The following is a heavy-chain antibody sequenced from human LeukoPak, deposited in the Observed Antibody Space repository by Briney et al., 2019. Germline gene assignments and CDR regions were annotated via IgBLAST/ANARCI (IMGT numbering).Heavy chain of an antibody. V-gene: IGHV1-69*04. Sequence: GASAKVSCKASGGTFSSYTISWVRQAPGQGLEWMGRIIPILGIANYAQKFQGRVTITADKSTSTAYMELSSLRSEDTAVYYCAREVSGGEFDYWGQGTLVTVSS. J-gene: IGHJ4*02. CDR2: IIPILGIA. CDR1: GGTFSSYT. D-gene: IGHD6-19*01. CDR3: AREVSGGEFDY.